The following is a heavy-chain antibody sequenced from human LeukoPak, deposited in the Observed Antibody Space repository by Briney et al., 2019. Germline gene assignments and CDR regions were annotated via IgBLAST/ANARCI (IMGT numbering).Heavy chain of an antibody. Sequence: GASVKVSCKASGYTFTSYGISWVRQAPGQGLEWMGWISAYNGNTNYAQKLQGRVAMTTDTSTSTAYMVLRSLRSDDTAVYYCAARKRYSSSWYSGWFDPWGQGTLVTVSS. D-gene: IGHD6-13*01. V-gene: IGHV1-18*04. CDR2: ISAYNGNT. J-gene: IGHJ5*02. CDR1: GYTFTSYG. CDR3: AARKRYSSSWYSGWFDP.